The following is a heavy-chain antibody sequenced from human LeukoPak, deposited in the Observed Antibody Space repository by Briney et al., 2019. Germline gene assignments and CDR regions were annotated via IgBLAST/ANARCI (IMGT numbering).Heavy chain of an antibody. V-gene: IGHV4-34*01. D-gene: IGHD3-10*01. CDR3: ASDEEFSWFFY. CDR1: GGSFSDNF. CDR2: IYHSGST. Sequence: SETLSLTCAVYGGSFSDNFWTWIRQPPGKGLEWIGSIYHSGSTYYNPSLKSRVTISVDTSKNQLSLKLTSVTAADTAVYYCASDEEFSWFFYWGQGTLVTVSS. J-gene: IGHJ4*02.